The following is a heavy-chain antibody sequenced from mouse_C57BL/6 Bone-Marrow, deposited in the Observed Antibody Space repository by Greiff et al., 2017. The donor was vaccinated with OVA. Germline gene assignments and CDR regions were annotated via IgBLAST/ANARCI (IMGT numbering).Heavy chain of an antibody. CDR2: INPNNGGT. CDR3: ALGHGGYYYFDY. V-gene: IGHV1-26*01. CDR1: GYTFTDYY. J-gene: IGHJ2*01. D-gene: IGHD2-3*01. Sequence: EVQLQQSGPELVKPGASVKISCKASGYTFTDYYMNWVKQSHGKSLEWIGDINPNNGGTSYNQKFKGKATLTVDKSSSTAYMELRSLTSEDSAVYYCALGHGGYYYFDYWGQGTTLTVSS.